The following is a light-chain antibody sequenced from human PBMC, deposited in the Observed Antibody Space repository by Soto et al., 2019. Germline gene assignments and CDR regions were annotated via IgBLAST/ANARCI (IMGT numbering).Light chain of an antibody. CDR2: GAS. J-gene: IGKJ1*01. Sequence: EIVLTQSPGTLSLSPGERATLSCRASQSVSSNYLAWYQRKPGQAPRLLIYGASSRATGIPNRFSGSGSGTDFTLTITRLEPEDFAVYYCQQYGSSPPTFGQRPKVAIK. CDR1: QSVSSNY. V-gene: IGKV3-20*01. CDR3: QQYGSSPPT.